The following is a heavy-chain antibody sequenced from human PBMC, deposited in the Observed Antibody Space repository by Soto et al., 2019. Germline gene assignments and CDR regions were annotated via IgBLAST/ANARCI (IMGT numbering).Heavy chain of an antibody. CDR2: IDWDDDK. CDR1: GFSLSTSGMC. CDR3: VRSIAVAGGGWFDP. D-gene: IGHD6-19*01. Sequence: ESGPTLVNPTQTLTLTCTFSGFSLSTSGMCVSWIRQPPGKALEWLALIDWDDDKYYSTSLKTRLTISKDTSKNQVVLTMINLDPVDTATYYCVRSIAVAGGGWFDPWGQGTLVTVSS. V-gene: IGHV2-70*13. J-gene: IGHJ5*02.